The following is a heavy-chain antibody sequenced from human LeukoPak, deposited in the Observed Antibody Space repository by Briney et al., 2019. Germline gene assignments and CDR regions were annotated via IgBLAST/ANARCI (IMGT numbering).Heavy chain of an antibody. CDR2: ISSSSSYI. CDR1: GFTFSSYS. J-gene: IGHJ4*02. CDR3: LRRDRRDY. Sequence: KTGGSLRLSCAASGFTFSSYSMNWVRQAPGKGLEWVSSISSSSSYIYYADSVKGRFIISRDNAKDSLYLQMNSLRVEDTAVYYCLRRDRRDYWGQGTLVTVSS. V-gene: IGHV3-21*06.